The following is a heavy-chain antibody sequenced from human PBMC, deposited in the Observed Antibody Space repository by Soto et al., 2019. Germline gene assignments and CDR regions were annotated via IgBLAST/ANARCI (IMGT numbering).Heavy chain of an antibody. V-gene: IGHV1-18*04. Sequence: QVQLVQSGAEVKKPGASVKVSCKASGYTFTTYGISWVRQAPGQGLEWMGGISGYNGNTNYAQKFQGRVTMTTDTSPSKAYMELSSLRSDDTPVYYCARLAYKYGSGSYYSPDYWGQGTLVTVSS. CDR2: ISGYNGNT. CDR3: ARLAYKYGSGSYYSPDY. J-gene: IGHJ4*02. D-gene: IGHD3-10*01. CDR1: GYTFTTYG.